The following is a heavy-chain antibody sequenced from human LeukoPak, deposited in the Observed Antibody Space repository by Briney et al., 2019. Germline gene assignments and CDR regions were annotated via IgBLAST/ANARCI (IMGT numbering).Heavy chain of an antibody. CDR2: FYPGDYVT. CDR1: GYSFSNYW. CDR3: AIPPGYCGNDCSFDH. D-gene: IGHD2-21*02. Sequence: GESLKISCEGSGYSFSNYWIGWLRQMPGKGLEWMGIFYPGDYVTRYSPSFQGLVTISVDKSISTAYLQWSSLKASDTAMYYCAIPPGYCGNDCSFDHWGQGTLVTVSS. J-gene: IGHJ4*02. V-gene: IGHV5-51*01.